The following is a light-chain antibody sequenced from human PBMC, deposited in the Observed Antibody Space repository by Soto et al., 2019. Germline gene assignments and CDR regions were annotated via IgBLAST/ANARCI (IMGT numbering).Light chain of an antibody. CDR2: GNS. Sequence: QSVLTQPPSVSGAPGQRVTISCTGGSSNIGAGYDVHWYQQLPGTAPKLLIYGNSNRPSGVPDRFSGSKSGTSASLAITGLQAEDEADYYCQSYDSSLSGWVFGEGTKLTVL. V-gene: IGLV1-40*01. CDR3: QSYDSSLSGWV. J-gene: IGLJ3*02. CDR1: SSNIGAGYD.